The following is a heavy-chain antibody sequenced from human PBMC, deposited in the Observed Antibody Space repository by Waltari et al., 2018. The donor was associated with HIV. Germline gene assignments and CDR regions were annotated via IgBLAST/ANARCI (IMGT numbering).Heavy chain of an antibody. J-gene: IGHJ4*02. Sequence: QLQLQESGPGLVKPSETLSLTCTVSVGSISSSSHYWGWIRQPPGKGLEWIGSIYDRGSTYYTPSLKSRVTISVDTSKNQFSLKLSSVTAADTAVYYCARHPRTNLDYGDYWGQGTLVTVSS. CDR3: ARHPRTNLDYGDY. CDR1: VGSISSSSHY. D-gene: IGHD2-8*01. V-gene: IGHV4-39*01. CDR2: IYDRGST.